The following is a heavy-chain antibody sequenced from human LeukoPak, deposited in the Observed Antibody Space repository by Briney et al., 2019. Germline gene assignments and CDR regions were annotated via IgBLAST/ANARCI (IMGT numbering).Heavy chain of an antibody. V-gene: IGHV3-43*01. D-gene: IGHD3-10*01. CDR2: ISWDGGST. Sequence: GGSLRLSCAASGFTFDDYTMHWVRQAPGKGLEWVSLISWDGGSTYYADSVRGRFTISRDNSKNSLYLQMNSLRTEDTALYYCAKAIKEGLLWFGELPDYWGQGTLVTVSS. CDR1: GFTFDDYT. CDR3: AKAIKEGLLWFGELPDY. J-gene: IGHJ4*02.